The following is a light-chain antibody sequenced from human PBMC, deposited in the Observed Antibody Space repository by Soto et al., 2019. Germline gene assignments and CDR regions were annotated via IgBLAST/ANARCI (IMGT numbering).Light chain of an antibody. CDR3: TSYSSSAIFYV. V-gene: IGLV2-14*01. CDR2: QVT. J-gene: IGLJ1*01. CDR1: SSDIGGYYY. Sequence: QSVLGHTASVSGSPVQSITIACTGTSSDIGGYYYVSWYQHNAGKAPKLLIYQVTNRPSRVSNRCSGSKSGNTASLTISGLQAEDEADYYCTSYSSSAIFYVFGTGTKVTVL.